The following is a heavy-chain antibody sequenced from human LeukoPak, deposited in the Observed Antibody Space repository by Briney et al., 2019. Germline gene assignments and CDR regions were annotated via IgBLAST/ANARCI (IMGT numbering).Heavy chain of an antibody. CDR1: GFTFSNYA. CDR2: ISDSGDKT. CDR3: AKAGGGYCNNNSC. D-gene: IGHD2-2*01. Sequence: GGSLRLSCVASGFTFSNYAMSWVRQAPGKGLECVSAISDSGDKTDYADSVRGRFTIYRDNSKDTLYLQMNSLGAADTAVYYCAKAGGGYCNNNSCWGQGTLVTVSS. V-gene: IGHV3-23*01. J-gene: IGHJ4*02.